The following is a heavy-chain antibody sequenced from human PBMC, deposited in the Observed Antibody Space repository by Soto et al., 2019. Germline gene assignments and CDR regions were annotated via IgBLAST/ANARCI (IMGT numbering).Heavy chain of an antibody. J-gene: IGHJ4*02. V-gene: IGHV3-21*01. CDR1: GFPFISHT. D-gene: IGHD3-10*01. Sequence: EVQLVESGGGLVKPGESLTLSCVASGFPFISHTMSWIRQAPGKGLEWVSSLSSKSAYIYYTESVRGRFNVSRDNAKNSLFLQMNSLRVEDTGVYYCASVGRYLSESTESHWGRGTLVIVSS. CDR2: LSSKSAYI. CDR3: ASVGRYLSESTESH.